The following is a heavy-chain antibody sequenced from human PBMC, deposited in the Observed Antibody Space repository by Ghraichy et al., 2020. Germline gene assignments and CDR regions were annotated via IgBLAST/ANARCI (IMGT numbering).Heavy chain of an antibody. CDR2: ISSSSNYI. J-gene: IGHJ4*02. CDR1: GFTFSSYS. Sequence: GGSLRLSCAASGFTFSSYSMNWVRQAPGKGLEWVSSISSSSNYIYYADSVKGRFTISRDNAKNSLYLQMNSLRAEDTAVYYCARTWPGVNYYFDYWGQGTLVTVSS. CDR3: ARTWPGVNYYFDY. V-gene: IGHV3-21*01. D-gene: IGHD1-7*01.